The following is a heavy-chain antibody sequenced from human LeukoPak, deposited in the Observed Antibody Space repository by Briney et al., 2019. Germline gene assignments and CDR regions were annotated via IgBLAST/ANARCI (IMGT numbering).Heavy chain of an antibody. Sequence: GASVKVSCKASGYTFTGYYMHWVRQAPGQGPEWMGWINPNSGGTNYAQKFQGRVTMTTDKSTTTAYMELRSLTSDDTALYYCAKNFRTLASRRTSPFDSWGQGTLVIVSS. CDR1: GYTFTGYY. V-gene: IGHV1-2*02. J-gene: IGHJ4*02. D-gene: IGHD6-6*01. CDR3: AKNFRTLASRRTSPFDS. CDR2: INPNSGGT.